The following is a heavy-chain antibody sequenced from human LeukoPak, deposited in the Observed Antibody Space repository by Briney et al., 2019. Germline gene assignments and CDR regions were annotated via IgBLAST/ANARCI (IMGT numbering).Heavy chain of an antibody. J-gene: IGHJ6*03. CDR1: GVSLSGYY. CDR3: ARGGYSSSWYYYYYYIDV. V-gene: IGHV4-34*01. Sequence: SSETLSLTCAVYGVSLSGYYWIGMAQPPGRGGEGVGGINLSGSANSNPSLKSRVPISVDTSKNQFSLKLSSVTAADTAVYYCARGGYSSSWYYYYYYIDVWGKGTTVTVSS. D-gene: IGHD6-13*01. CDR2: INLSGSA.